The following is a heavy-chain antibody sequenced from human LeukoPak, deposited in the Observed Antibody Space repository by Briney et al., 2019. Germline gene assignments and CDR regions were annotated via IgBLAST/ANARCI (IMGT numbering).Heavy chain of an antibody. Sequence: SETLSLTCAVYGGSFSGYYWSWIRQPPGKGLEWIGEINHSGSTNYNPSLKSRVTISVDTSKNQFSLKLSSVTAADTAVYYCARDFSLATFGGIIVYDAFDMWGQGTMVTVSA. CDR3: ARDFSLATFGGIIVYDAFDM. D-gene: IGHD3-16*02. CDR2: INHSGST. J-gene: IGHJ3*02. CDR1: GGSFSGYY. V-gene: IGHV4-34*01.